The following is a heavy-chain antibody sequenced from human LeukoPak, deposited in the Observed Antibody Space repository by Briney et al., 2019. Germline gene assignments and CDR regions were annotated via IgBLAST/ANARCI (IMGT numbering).Heavy chain of an antibody. D-gene: IGHD6-19*01. V-gene: IGHV4-34*01. CDR3: ARGWQWLVRYDY. J-gene: IGHJ4*02. Sequence: PSETLSLTCAVYGGSFSGYYWSWIRQPPGKGLEWIGEINHSGSTNYNPSLKSRVTISVDTSKNQFSLKLSSVTAADTAVYYCARGWQWLVRYDYWRQGTLVTVSS. CDR2: INHSGST. CDR1: GGSFSGYY.